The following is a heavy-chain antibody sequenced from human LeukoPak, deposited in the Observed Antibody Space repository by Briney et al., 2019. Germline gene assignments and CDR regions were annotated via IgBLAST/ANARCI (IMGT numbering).Heavy chain of an antibody. J-gene: IGHJ4*02. CDR1: RYTFTSYD. CDR3: ARLSQTPDYYSSGGYFYLGY. CDR2: MNPNTGRT. V-gene: IGHV1-8*01. Sequence: ASVKVSCKASRYTFTSYDINWVREAAGQGLEWVGWMNPNTGRTGFAQKFQGRLTMTRDTSINTAYMELISLRSDDTAVYYCARLSQTPDYYSSGGYFYLGYWGQGTPVTVSS. D-gene: IGHD3-22*01.